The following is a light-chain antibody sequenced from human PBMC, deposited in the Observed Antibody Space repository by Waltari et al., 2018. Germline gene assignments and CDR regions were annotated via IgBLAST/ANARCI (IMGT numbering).Light chain of an antibody. CDR2: WAS. CDR1: QRVLYNSNNNNY. V-gene: IGKV4-1*01. Sequence: DIVMTQSPDSPAVSLGERATINCKSSQRVLYNSNNNNYLAWYQQRPGQPPKLLIYWASTRESGVPDRFSGSGSGTDFTLTITSLQAEDVAVYYCQQYLSRPDTFGQGTKLEIK. CDR3: QQYLSRPDT. J-gene: IGKJ2*01.